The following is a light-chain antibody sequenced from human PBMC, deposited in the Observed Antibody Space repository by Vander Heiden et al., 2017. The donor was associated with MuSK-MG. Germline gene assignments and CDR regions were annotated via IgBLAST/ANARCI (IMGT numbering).Light chain of an antibody. CDR3: QQSDSAPHT. CDR1: QRISNY. Sequence: DIQMTQSPSSLSASVGDRVTLTCRASQRISNYLNWYQQRPGKAPKVLISAASNLQSGVPSRFSGSGSGTDFTLTITELQPEDFATYYCQQSDSAPHTFGGGTKVDIK. V-gene: IGKV1-39*01. J-gene: IGKJ4*01. CDR2: AAS.